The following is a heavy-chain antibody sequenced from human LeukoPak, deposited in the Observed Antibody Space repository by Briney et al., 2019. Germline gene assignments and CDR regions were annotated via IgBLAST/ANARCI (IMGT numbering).Heavy chain of an antibody. CDR1: GFTFSSYA. CDR2: ISGSGGST. J-gene: IGHJ4*02. V-gene: IGHV3-23*01. CDR3: WVPATAGEADY. D-gene: IGHD2-2*01. Sequence: GGSLRLSCAASGFTFSSYAMSWVRQAPGKGLEWVSAISGSGGSTYYADSVNGRFTISRDNAKDTLYLQMNSLRVEDTAVYYCWVPATAGEADYWGQGTLVTVSS.